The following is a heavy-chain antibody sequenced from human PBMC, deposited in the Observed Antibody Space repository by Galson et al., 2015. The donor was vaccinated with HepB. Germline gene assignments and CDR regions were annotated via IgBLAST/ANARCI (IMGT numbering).Heavy chain of an antibody. V-gene: IGHV3-30*18. CDR3: AKDPYLYSALAGTMAGFDY. CDR2: ISYDGSNK. J-gene: IGHJ4*02. Sequence: SLRLSCAASGFTFSNYGMHWVRQAPGKGLEWVAVISYDGSNKYYADSVKGRFTISRDNSKNTPYLQMNSLRAEDTALSYCAKDPYLYSALAGTMAGFDYWGQGTLVTVSS. D-gene: IGHD6-19*01. CDR1: GFTFSNYG.